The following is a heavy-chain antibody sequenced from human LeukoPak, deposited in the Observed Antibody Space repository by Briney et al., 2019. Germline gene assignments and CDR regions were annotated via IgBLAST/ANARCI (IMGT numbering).Heavy chain of an antibody. J-gene: IGHJ4*02. CDR2: INTNTGNP. CDR1: GYTFTSYA. CDR3: ARAEVIAVLEWFRWGIGPGDY. V-gene: IGHV7-4-1*02. Sequence: ASVKVSCKASGYTFTSYAMNWVRQAPGQGLEWMGWINTNTGNPTYAQGFTGRFVFSLDTSVSTAYLQISSLKAEDTAVYYCARAEVIAVLEWFRWGIGPGDYWGQGTLVTVSS. D-gene: IGHD3-3*01.